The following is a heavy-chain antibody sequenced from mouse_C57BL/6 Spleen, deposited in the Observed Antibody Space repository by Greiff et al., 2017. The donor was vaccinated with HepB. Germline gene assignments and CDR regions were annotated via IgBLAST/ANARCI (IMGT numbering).Heavy chain of an antibody. V-gene: IGHV1-55*01. J-gene: IGHJ1*03. CDR1: GYTFTSYW. D-gene: IGHD2-3*01. CDR3: ASYDGYYGRYFDV. Sequence: QVQLQQSGAELVKPGASVKMSCKASGYTFTSYWITWVKQRPGQGLEWIGDIYPGSGSTNYNEKFKSKATLTVDTSSSTAYMQLSSLTSEDSAVYYCASYDGYYGRYFDVWGTGTTVTVSS. CDR2: IYPGSGST.